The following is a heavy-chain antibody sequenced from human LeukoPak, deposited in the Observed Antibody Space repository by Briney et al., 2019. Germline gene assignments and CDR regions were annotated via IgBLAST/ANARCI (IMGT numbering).Heavy chain of an antibody. J-gene: IGHJ3*02. D-gene: IGHD3-9*01. Sequence: SGTLSLTCTVSGGSISSYYWSWIRQPPGKGLEWIGYIYYSGSTNYNPSLKSRVTISVDTSKNQFSLKLSSVTAADTAVYYCARHRDVLRYFDWLSMDAFDIWGQGTMVTVSS. CDR2: IYYSGST. CDR3: ARHRDVLRYFDWLSMDAFDI. V-gene: IGHV4-59*01. CDR1: GGSISSYY.